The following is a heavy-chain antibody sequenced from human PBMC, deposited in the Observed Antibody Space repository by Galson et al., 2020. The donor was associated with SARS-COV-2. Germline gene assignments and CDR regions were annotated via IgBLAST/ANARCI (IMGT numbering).Heavy chain of an antibody. V-gene: IGHV3-30*03. CDR2: ISYDGSNK. J-gene: IGHJ4*02. Sequence: GGSLRLSCAASGFTFSSYGMHWVRQAPGKGLEWVAVISYDGSNKYYADSVKGRFTISRDNSKNTLYLQMNSLRAEDTAVYYCATPYYDILTGPLDYWGQGTLVTVSS. D-gene: IGHD3-9*01. CDR3: ATPYYDILTGPLDY. CDR1: GFTFSSYG.